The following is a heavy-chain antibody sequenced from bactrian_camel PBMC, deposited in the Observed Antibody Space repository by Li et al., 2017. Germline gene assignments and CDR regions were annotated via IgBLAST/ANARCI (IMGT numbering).Heavy chain of an antibody. J-gene: IGHJ6*01. CDR1: EYRGC. D-gene: IGHD5*01. V-gene: IGHV3S53*01. CDR2: VDSLGIP. Sequence: HVQLVESGGGSVQSGGSLRLSCVASEYRGCTGWLRQVPGKEREGVATVDSLGIPTYADSVKGRFTLSRDEAKNTLYLQMNGLKPEDTGMYVCAAGLCTIQSVKSGWKNPFGYWGQGTQVTVS. CDR3: AAGLCTIQSVKSGWKNPFGY.